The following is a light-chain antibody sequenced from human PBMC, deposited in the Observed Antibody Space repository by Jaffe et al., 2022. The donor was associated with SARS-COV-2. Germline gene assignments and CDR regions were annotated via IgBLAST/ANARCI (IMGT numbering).Light chain of an antibody. J-gene: IGKJ2*01. Sequence: EVVLTQSPGTLSLSPGERAALSCRASQSVNSGYLAWYQQRPGQAPRLLIFGTSGRASGTPDRFSGSGSGTDFTLIINRLEPEDFAMYYCQQYGNPPRTFGQGTRLEIK. CDR2: GTS. CDR1: QSVNSGY. CDR3: QQYGNPPRT. V-gene: IGKV3-20*01.